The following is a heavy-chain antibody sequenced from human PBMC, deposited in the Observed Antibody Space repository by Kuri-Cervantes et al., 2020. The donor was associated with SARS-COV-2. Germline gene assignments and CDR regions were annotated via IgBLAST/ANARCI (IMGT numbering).Heavy chain of an antibody. D-gene: IGHD6-13*01. CDR1: GGTFSSYA. Sequence: SVKVSCKASGGTFSSYAISWVRQAPGQGLEWMGGIIPIFGTANYAQKFQGRVTITADKSTSTAYMELSSLRSEDTAVYYCARSRPKYSRSWYYYGMDVWGQGTTVTVSS. V-gene: IGHV1-69*06. CDR2: IIPIFGTA. CDR3: ARSRPKYSRSWYYYGMDV. J-gene: IGHJ6*02.